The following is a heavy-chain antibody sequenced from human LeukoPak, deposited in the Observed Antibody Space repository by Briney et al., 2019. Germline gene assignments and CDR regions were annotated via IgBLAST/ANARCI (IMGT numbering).Heavy chain of an antibody. V-gene: IGHV1-18*01. CDR3: ARDLLYCSSTSCYGNYYYYGMDV. CDR2: ISAYNGNT. CDR1: GYTFTSYG. Sequence: ASVKVSCKASGYTFTSYGISWVRQAPGQGLEWMGWISAYNGNTNYAQKLQGRVTMTTDTSTSTAYMELRSLRSDDTAVYYCARDLLYCSSTSCYGNYYYYGMDVWGQGTTVTVSS. J-gene: IGHJ6*02. D-gene: IGHD2-2*01.